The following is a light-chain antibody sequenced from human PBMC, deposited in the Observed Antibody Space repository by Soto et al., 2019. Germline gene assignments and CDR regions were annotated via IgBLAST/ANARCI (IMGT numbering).Light chain of an antibody. V-gene: IGKV1-5*01. Sequence: IPSTQCPSTLSGCVGYRGASTYRARQTISCWLAWYQQKPGKAPKLLIYDASTLESGVPSRFSGSRSGTEFTLTISSLQPDDFATYYCQQYNSYSWTFGQGTKVDI. CDR1: QTISCW. CDR2: DAS. CDR3: QQYNSYSWT. J-gene: IGKJ1*01.